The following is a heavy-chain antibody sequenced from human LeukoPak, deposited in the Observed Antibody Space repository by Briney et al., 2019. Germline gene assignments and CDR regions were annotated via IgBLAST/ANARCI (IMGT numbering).Heavy chain of an antibody. Sequence: PGRSLRLSCAASGFTFSSYAMHWVRQAPGKGLEWVAVISYDGSNKYYADSVKGRFTISRDNSKNTLYLQMNSLRAEDTAMYYCARISAYDDFWGQGTLVTVSS. J-gene: IGHJ4*02. V-gene: IGHV3-30*14. D-gene: IGHD5-12*01. CDR1: GFTFSSYA. CDR2: ISYDGSNK. CDR3: ARISAYDDF.